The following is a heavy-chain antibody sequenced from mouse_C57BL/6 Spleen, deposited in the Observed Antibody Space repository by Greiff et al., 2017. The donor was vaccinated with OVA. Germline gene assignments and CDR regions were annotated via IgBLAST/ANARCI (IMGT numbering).Heavy chain of an antibody. V-gene: IGHV2-2*01. CDR1: GFSLTSYG. CDR3: AREKYWYFDV. CDR2: IWSGGST. Sequence: VQLQQSGPGLVQPSQSLSITCTVSGFSLTSYGVHWVRQSPGKGLEWLGVIWSGGSTDYNAAFISRLSISKDNSKSQVFFKMNSLQADDTAIYYWAREKYWYFDVWGTGTTVTVSS. J-gene: IGHJ1*03.